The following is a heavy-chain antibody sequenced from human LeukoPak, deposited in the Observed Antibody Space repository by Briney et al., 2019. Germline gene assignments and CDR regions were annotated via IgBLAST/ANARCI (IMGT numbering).Heavy chain of an antibody. CDR1: GFTFSSYG. CDR3: AKGYGDYVV. CDR2: ISAGGGST. V-gene: IGHV3-23*01. J-gene: IGHJ6*02. Sequence: GRSLRLSCAASGFTFSSYGMHWVRQAPGKGLEWVSAISAGGGSTYYADSVKGRFTISRDNSKNTLYLQMNSLRAEDTAVYYCAKGYGDYVVWGQGTTVTVSS. D-gene: IGHD4-17*01.